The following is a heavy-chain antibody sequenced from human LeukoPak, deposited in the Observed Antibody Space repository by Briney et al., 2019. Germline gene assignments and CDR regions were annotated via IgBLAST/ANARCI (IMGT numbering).Heavy chain of an antibody. CDR2: IYYSGST. V-gene: IGHV4-30-4*01. Sequence: PSETLSLTCTVSGGSISSGDYYWSWIRQPPGKGLEWIGYIYYSGSTCYNPSLKSRVTISVDTSKNQFSLKLSSVTAADTAVYYCATLDGPGYYYGMDVWGQGTTVTVSS. CDR1: GGSISSGDYY. CDR3: ATLDGPGYYYGMDV. D-gene: IGHD3-10*01. J-gene: IGHJ6*02.